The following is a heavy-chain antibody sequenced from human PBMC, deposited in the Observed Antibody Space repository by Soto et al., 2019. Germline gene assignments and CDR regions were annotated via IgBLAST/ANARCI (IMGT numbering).Heavy chain of an antibody. CDR3: ARAVAVAADFDY. J-gene: IGHJ4*02. D-gene: IGHD6-19*01. CDR1: GYTFTGYA. CDR2: INAGNGNT. Sequence: QVQLVPSGAEEKKPGASVKVSCKASGYTFTGYAMHWVRQAPGQRLEWMGWINAGNGNTKYSQKFQGRVTITRDTSASTAYMELSSLRPEDTAVYYCARAVAVAADFDYWGQGTLVTVSS. V-gene: IGHV1-3*05.